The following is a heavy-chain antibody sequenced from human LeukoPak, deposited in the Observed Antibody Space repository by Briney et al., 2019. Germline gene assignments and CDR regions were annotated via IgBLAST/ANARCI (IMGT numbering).Heavy chain of an antibody. CDR2: ISSSSSTI. J-gene: IGHJ4*02. Sequence: GGSLRLSCAVSGFTFSSYSMNWVRQAPGKGLEWVSYISSSSSTIYYADSVKGRFTISRDNAKNSLYLQMNSLRAEDTAVYYCARDGRTIFGVVNYWGQGILVTVSS. D-gene: IGHD3-3*01. CDR3: ARDGRTIFGVVNY. V-gene: IGHV3-48*01. CDR1: GFTFSSYS.